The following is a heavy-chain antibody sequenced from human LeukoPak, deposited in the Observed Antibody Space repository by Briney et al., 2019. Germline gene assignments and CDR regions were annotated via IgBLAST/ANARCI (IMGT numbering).Heavy chain of an antibody. CDR2: ISSSSSYI. J-gene: IGHJ4*02. CDR1: GFTFSSYS. CDR3: ARDLWDVSSGYYYRPFDY. V-gene: IGHV3-21*01. Sequence: PGGSLRLSCAASGFTFSSYSMNWVRQAPGKGLEWVSSISSSSSYIYYADSMKGRFTISRDNAKNSLYLQMNSLRAEDTAVYYCARDLWDVSSGYYYRPFDYWGQGTLVTVSS. D-gene: IGHD3-22*01.